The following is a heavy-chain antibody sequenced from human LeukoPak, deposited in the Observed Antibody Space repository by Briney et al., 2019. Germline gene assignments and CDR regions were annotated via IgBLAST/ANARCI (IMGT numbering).Heavy chain of an antibody. J-gene: IGHJ4*02. V-gene: IGHV3-48*04. CDR3: ARDRRDYYDSSGHY. Sequence: PGGSLRLSCAASGFTFSSYAMSWVRQIPGKGLEWVSYISSSGSTIYYADSVKGRFTISRDNAKNSLYLQMNSLRAEDTAVYYCARDRRDYYDSSGHYWGQGTLVTVSS. CDR2: ISSSGSTI. CDR1: GFTFSSYA. D-gene: IGHD3-22*01.